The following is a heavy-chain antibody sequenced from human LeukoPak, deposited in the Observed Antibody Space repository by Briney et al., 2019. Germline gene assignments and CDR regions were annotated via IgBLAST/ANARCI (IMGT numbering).Heavy chain of an antibody. Sequence: PGGSLRLSCVVSGFTFSSYEMNWVRQVPGKGMEWVSYISASGDVKYYADSVKGRFTISRDNAKNALYFQMSSLRAEDTAVYYCARVIRGAYYYYYYMDVWGKGTTVTVSS. CDR3: ARVIRGAYYYYYYMDV. V-gene: IGHV3-48*03. CDR2: ISASGDVK. D-gene: IGHD3-10*01. CDR1: GFTFSSYE. J-gene: IGHJ6*03.